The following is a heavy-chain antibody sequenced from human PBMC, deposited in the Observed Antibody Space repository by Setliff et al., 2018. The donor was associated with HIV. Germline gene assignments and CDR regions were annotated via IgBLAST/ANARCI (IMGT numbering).Heavy chain of an antibody. V-gene: IGHV4-39*02. CDR3: ARSPGVDTNMAFDY. J-gene: IGHJ4*02. CDR2: IYYSGSI. CDR1: GGSITTSTFY. Sequence: PSETLSLTCTVSGGSITTSTFYWGWIRQPPGKGLEWIGSIYYSGSIYYNPSLKSRLTITQHTSKNHFSLKLNSVTAADTAVYYCARSPGVDTNMAFDYWGQGMLVTVSS. D-gene: IGHD5-18*01.